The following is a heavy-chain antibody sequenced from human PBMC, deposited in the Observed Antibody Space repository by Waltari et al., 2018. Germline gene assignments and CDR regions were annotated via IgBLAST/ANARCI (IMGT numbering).Heavy chain of an antibody. J-gene: IGHJ3*02. D-gene: IGHD5-18*01. CDR3: ARDLSPEGAMANDAFDI. Sequence: QVQLVQSGAEVTKPGSSVKVSCKASGGTFSSYAISWVRQAPGPGLEWMGGIIPIFGTANYAQKFQGRVTITADESTSTAYMELSSLRSEDTAVYYCARDLSPEGAMANDAFDIWGQGTMVTVSS. CDR1: GGTFSSYA. CDR2: IIPIFGTA. V-gene: IGHV1-69*01.